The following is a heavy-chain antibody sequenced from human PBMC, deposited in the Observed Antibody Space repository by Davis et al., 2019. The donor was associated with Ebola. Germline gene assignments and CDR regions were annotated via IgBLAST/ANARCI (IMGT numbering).Heavy chain of an antibody. CDR1: GGTFSNYA. J-gene: IGHJ4*02. D-gene: IGHD3-3*01. Sequence: AASVKVSCKASGGTFSNYAIIWVRQAPGQGLEWMGAIIPIFPMTNFAKRFQGRITMTADTSTGTSYMELSSLTSEDTAVYYCAKDRGLTIYGVVIPGLLDHWGQGTVVTVSS. CDR2: IIPIFPMT. V-gene: IGHV1-69*10. CDR3: AKDRGLTIYGVVIPGLLDH.